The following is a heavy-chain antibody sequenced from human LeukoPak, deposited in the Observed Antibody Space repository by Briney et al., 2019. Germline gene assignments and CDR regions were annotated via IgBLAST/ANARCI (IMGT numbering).Heavy chain of an antibody. CDR2: INHSGST. J-gene: IGHJ4*02. Sequence: PSETLSLTCTVSGGSISGYYWSWIRQPPGKGLEWIGEINHSGSTNYNPSLKSRVTISVDTSKNQFSLKLSSVTAADTAVYYCASHSRYSGSYSDYWGQGTLVTVSS. D-gene: IGHD1-26*01. CDR3: ASHSRYSGSYSDY. CDR1: GGSISGYY. V-gene: IGHV4-34*01.